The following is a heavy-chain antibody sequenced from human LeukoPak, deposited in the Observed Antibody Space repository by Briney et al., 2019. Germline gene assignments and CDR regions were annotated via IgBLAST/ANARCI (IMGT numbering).Heavy chain of an antibody. CDR1: GGSFSGYY. Sequence: SETLSLTCAVYGGSFSGYYWTWIRQPPGKGLEWIGEINHSGSTSYNPSLKSRVTISVDTSNNQFSLKLSSVTAADTAVYYCARRLNLWGRGTLVTVSS. V-gene: IGHV4-34*01. CDR3: ARRLNL. CDR2: INHSGST. J-gene: IGHJ2*01.